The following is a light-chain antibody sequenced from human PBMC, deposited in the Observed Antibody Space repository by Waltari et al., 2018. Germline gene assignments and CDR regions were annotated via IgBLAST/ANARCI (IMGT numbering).Light chain of an antibody. J-gene: IGLJ3*02. Sequence: QAGLTQPPSVSKDLRQTVTLTCTGNSNHVGNQGEAWLHQHPGRPPKLLSYRNNNRPSGISERFSASTSGNTASLTITGLQSEDEADYYCSAWDSSLSAWVFGGGTKLTVL. CDR2: RNN. CDR3: SAWDSSLSAWV. CDR1: SNHVGNQG. V-gene: IGLV10-54*04.